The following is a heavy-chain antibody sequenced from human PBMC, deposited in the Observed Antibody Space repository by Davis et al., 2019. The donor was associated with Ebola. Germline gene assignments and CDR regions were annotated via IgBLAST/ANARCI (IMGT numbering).Heavy chain of an antibody. Sequence: PGGSLRLSCAASVFTFSSYAMSWVRQAPGKGLEWVSAISGSGGSTYYADSVKGRFTISRDNSKNTLYLQMNSLRAEDTAVYYCARAYGSGSYRYYYYYGMDVWGQGTTVTVSS. CDR2: ISGSGGST. D-gene: IGHD3-10*01. CDR3: ARAYGSGSYRYYYYYGMDV. CDR1: VFTFSSYA. V-gene: IGHV3-23*01. J-gene: IGHJ6*02.